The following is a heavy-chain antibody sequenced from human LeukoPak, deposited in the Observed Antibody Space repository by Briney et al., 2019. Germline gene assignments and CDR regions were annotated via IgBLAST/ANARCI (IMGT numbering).Heavy chain of an antibody. J-gene: IGHJ4*02. CDR1: GGSFSGYY. CDR3: ARGSSTSLDY. CDR2: INHSGST. D-gene: IGHD2-2*01. V-gene: IGHV4-34*01. Sequence: SETLSLTCAVYGGSFSGYYWSWIRQPPGKGLEWIWEINHSGSTNYNPSLKSRVTISVDTSKNQFSLKLSSVTAADTAVYYCARGSSTSLDYWGQGTLVTVSS.